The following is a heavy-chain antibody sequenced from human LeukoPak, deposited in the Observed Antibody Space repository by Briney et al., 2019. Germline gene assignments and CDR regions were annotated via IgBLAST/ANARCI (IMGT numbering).Heavy chain of an antibody. CDR2: IIPIFGTT. Sequence: ASVKVSCKASRDTFTNYAFIWVRQAPGQGLEWMGGIIPIFGTTNYAQKFQGRVTISADESTSTFNMELSSLRSEDTALYYCARDLTLVRGARYRPYKWFNPWGQGTLVIVSS. D-gene: IGHD3-10*01. CDR3: ARDLTLVRGARYRPYKWFNP. J-gene: IGHJ5*02. V-gene: IGHV1-69*13. CDR1: RDTFTNYA.